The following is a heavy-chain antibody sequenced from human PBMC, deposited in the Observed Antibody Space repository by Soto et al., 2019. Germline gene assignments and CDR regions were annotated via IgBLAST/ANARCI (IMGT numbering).Heavy chain of an antibody. Sequence: GGSLRLSCAASGFTFSSYEMNWVRQAPGKGLEWVSYISSSGSTIYYADSVKGRFTISRDNAKNSLYLQMNSLRAEDTAVYYCARVKGSSGWSFDYWGQGXLVTVSS. CDR2: ISSSGSTI. CDR3: ARVKGSSGWSFDY. J-gene: IGHJ4*02. V-gene: IGHV3-48*03. CDR1: GFTFSSYE. D-gene: IGHD6-19*01.